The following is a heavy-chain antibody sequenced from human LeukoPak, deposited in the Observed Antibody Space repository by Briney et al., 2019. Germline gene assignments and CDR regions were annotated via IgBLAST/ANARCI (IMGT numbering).Heavy chain of an antibody. J-gene: IGHJ4*02. Sequence: SETLSLTCTVSGGSISSSSYYWGWIRQPPGKGLEWIASIYYSGSTYYNPSLKSRVTTSVDTSKNQFSLKLSSVTAADTAVYYCVRHYPHSDYVFDYWGQGTLVTVSS. CDR1: GGSISSSSYY. CDR2: IYYSGST. V-gene: IGHV4-39*01. D-gene: IGHD5-12*01. CDR3: VRHYPHSDYVFDY.